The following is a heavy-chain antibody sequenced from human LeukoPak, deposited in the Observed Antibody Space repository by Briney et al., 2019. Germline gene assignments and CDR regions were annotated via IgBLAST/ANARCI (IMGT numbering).Heavy chain of an antibody. J-gene: IGHJ4*02. V-gene: IGHV1-18*01. CDR2: ISGYDGNT. CDR1: GYTFTSYG. Sequence: ASVKVSCKASGYTFTSYGIIWVRQAPGQGLEWMGWISGYDGNTKYAQEIQGRVTMTTDTSTSTAYMELRSLRSDDTAVYYCARGWGSYSDYWGQGTLVTVSS. CDR3: ARGWGSYSDY. D-gene: IGHD3-16*01.